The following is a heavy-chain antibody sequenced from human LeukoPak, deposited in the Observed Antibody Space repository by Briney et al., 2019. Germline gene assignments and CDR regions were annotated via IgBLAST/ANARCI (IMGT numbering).Heavy chain of an antibody. CDR3: AKDRRAPRAYYFDY. CDR1: GFTFSSYA. J-gene: IGHJ4*02. CDR2: ISGGGGST. V-gene: IGHV3-23*01. Sequence: GGSLRLSCSASGFTFSSYAMSWVRQAPGKGLEWVSTISGGGGSTYYADSVKGRFTVSGDNSKNTLYLQMNSLRAEDTAIYYCAKDRRAPRAYYFDYWGQGTLVTVSS.